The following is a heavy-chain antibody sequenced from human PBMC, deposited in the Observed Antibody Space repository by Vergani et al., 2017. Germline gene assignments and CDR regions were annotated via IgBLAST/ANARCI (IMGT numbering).Heavy chain of an antibody. CDR1: GFIFSTYA. D-gene: IGHD6-6*01. V-gene: IGHV3-23*01. J-gene: IGHJ3*02. CDR3: TREYSSSSGRGLDI. CDR2: ISASGAPT. Sequence: EVQLLESGGDLVQPGGSLRLSCTASGFIFSTYAMSWVRQAPGKGLEWVSGISASGAPTYYADSVKGRVTISRDSAKNSLYLQMNSLRAEDTAVYYCTREYSSSSGRGLDIWGQGTMVTVSS.